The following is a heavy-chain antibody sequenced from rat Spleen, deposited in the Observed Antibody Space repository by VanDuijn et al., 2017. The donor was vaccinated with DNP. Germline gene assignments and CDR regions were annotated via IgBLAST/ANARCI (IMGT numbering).Heavy chain of an antibody. J-gene: IGHJ2*01. CDR1: GFTFRDHY. CDR3: TTDFERGY. V-gene: IGHV5-27*01. Sequence: EVQLVESGGGLVQPGGSLRLSCAASGFTFRDHYMAWVRQAPTKGLVWVASISASGGSTSYRDSVKGRFTISRDNAKSTLYLQMDSLRSEDTATYYCTTDFERGYWGQGVMVTVSS. CDR2: ISASGGST. D-gene: IGHD1-11*01.